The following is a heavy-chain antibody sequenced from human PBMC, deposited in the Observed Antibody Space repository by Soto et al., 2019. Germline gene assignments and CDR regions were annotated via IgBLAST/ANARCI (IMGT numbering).Heavy chain of an antibody. V-gene: IGHV3-9*01. Sequence: EVQLVESGGGLVQPGRSLRLSFAASGFTFDDYAMHWVRRAPGKGLEWDSGISWNSGSIGYADSVKGRFTISRDNAKNSLYLQMNSLRAEDTALYYGAKDPFGELGGYYYGMDVWGQGTTVTVSS. J-gene: IGHJ6*02. CDR3: AKDPFGELGGYYYGMDV. D-gene: IGHD3-10*01. CDR2: ISWNSGSI. CDR1: GFTFDDYA.